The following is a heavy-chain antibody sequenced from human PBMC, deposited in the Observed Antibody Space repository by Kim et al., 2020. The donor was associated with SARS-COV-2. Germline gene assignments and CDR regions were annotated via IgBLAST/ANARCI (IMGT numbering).Heavy chain of an antibody. J-gene: IGHJ3*02. D-gene: IGHD6-13*01. Sequence: DSVKGRFTISRDNSRNTLYLQMNSLRAEDTAVYYCARDPGYSSSWGAFDIWGQGTMVTVSS. V-gene: IGHV3-30*01. CDR3: ARDPGYSSSWGAFDI.